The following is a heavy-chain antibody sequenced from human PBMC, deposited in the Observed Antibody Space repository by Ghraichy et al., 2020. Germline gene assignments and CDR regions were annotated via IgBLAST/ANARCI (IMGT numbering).Heavy chain of an antibody. D-gene: IGHD5-12*01. V-gene: IGHV3-23*01. J-gene: IGHJ4*02. CDR3: AKDTMEGYDYLVEFDY. Sequence: GGSLRLSCAASGFSFSNFAMAWVRQAPGKGLEWVSSISVSGGSRYYADSVKGRFTISRDNSKNTLYLQLNTLRADDTALYYCAKDTMEGYDYLVEFDYWGQRTLVTVSS. CDR2: ISVSGGSR. CDR1: GFSFSNFA.